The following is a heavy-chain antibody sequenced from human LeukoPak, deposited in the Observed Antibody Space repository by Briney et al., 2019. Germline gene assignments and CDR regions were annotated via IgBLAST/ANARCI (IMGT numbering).Heavy chain of an antibody. V-gene: IGHV1-46*01. D-gene: IGHD3-22*01. J-gene: IGHJ5*02. CDR2: INPSGTGT. Sequence: VASVKVSCKASGYTITNNYMHWVRQAPGQGLEWMGVINPSGTGTSYAQKFQGKTTMRRTTPTAPAKMELSSRESKDTAFNTCGHGKNYGKKFQGRITMSRDTSTSTVYMELSSLRSEDTAFYYCATDHSMANTAWWFDPWGQGTLSPSPQ. CDR3: GHGKNYGKKFQGRITMSRDTSTSTVYMELSSLRSEDTAFYYCATDHSMANTAWWFDP. CDR1: GYTITNNY.